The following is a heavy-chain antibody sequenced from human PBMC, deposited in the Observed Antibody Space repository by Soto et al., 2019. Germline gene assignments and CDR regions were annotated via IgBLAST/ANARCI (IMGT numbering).Heavy chain of an antibody. CDR1: GGSFSGFY. D-gene: IGHD6-19*01. J-gene: IGHJ4*02. Sequence: QVQLQQWGAGLLKPSETLSLTCGVYGGSFSGFYWSWIRQPPGKGLEWIGEISPRGSTNYNAALKSRVTISLDTSQKHFSLRLTSVTAADTALYYCARGPSLPRGEVAGTRFDYWGQGTLVAVSS. CDR2: ISPRGST. V-gene: IGHV4-34*01. CDR3: ARGPSLPRGEVAGTRFDY.